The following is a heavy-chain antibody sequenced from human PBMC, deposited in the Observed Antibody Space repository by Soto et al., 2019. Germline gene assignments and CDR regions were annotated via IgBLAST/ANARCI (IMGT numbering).Heavy chain of an antibody. CDR2: IYYSGGT. V-gene: IGHV4-61*08. CDR1: GAALSSGGYF. J-gene: IGHJ5*02. Sequence: SATLSLPCTVSGAALSSGGYFYTWVRQPPGKGLEWLGYIYYSGGTNYNPSLKSRVTISLDKSKSQFSLRLISVTAADTAVYYCTREQSDDNYFDPWGQGTLVTVSS. D-gene: IGHD6-19*01. CDR3: TREQSDDNYFDP.